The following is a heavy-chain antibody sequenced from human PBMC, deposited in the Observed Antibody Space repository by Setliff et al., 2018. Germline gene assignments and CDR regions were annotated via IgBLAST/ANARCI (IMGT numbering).Heavy chain of an antibody. CDR2: FDPEDGET. J-gene: IGHJ3*02. V-gene: IGHV1-24*01. Sequence: GASVKVSCKVSGYTLTELSMHWVRQAPGKGLEWMGGFDPEDGETIYAQKFQGRVTMTEDTSTDTAYMEPSSLRSEDTAVYYCATGRLLWFGELIKDAFDIWGQGTMVTVSS. D-gene: IGHD3-10*01. CDR3: ATGRLLWFGELIKDAFDI. CDR1: GYTLTELS.